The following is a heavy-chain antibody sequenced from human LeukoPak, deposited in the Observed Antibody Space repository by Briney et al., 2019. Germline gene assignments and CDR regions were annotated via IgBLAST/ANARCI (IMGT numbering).Heavy chain of an antibody. Sequence: GGSLRLSCAASGFTVYNNYMSWVRQAPGKGLEWVSLIYSGGGTSYAHSVKGRFTISRDNSKNTVYLQMNRLRAEDTAVYYCANRSPSQPLWGQGTTVTVSS. CDR1: GFTVYNNY. CDR3: ANRSPSQPL. V-gene: IGHV3-66*01. D-gene: IGHD5-18*01. CDR2: IYSGGGT. J-gene: IGHJ6*02.